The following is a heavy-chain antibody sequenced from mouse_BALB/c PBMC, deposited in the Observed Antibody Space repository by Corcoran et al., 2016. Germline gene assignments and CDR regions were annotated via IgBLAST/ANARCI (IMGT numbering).Heavy chain of an antibody. V-gene: IGHV9-1*02. CDR3: AAIYYDYAWFAC. D-gene: IGHD2-4*01. CDR1: GYTFTNYG. CDR2: INTYTGEP. J-gene: IGHJ3*01. Sequence: QIQLVQSGPELKKPGETVKISCKASGYTFTNYGMNWVKQAPGKGLKWMGWINTYTGEPTYADDFKGRFAFSLETSASTAYLQINNLKNEDMATYFCAAIYYDYAWFACWGQGTLVTVSA.